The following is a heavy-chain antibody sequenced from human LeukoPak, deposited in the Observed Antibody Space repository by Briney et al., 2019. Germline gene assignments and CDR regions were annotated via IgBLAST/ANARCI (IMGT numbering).Heavy chain of an antibody. CDR1: GFSFSDYY. CDR2: IDSSGDSI. D-gene: IGHD6-6*01. Sequence: GGSLRLSCTASGFSFSDYYMNWIRQAPGKGLEWVSYIDSSGDSIHYADSVKGRFTISRDNAKNSLYLQMNSLRAEDTAVYYCAKDREYSSSALYDYWGQGTLVTVSS. CDR3: AKDREYSSSALYDY. V-gene: IGHV3-11*01. J-gene: IGHJ4*02.